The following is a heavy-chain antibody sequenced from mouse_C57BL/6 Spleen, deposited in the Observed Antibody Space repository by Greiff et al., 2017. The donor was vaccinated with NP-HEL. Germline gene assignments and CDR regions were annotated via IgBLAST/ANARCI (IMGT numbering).Heavy chain of an antibody. D-gene: IGHD4-1*01. V-gene: IGHV5-4*01. CDR2: ISDGGSYT. CDR3: ARDLRELGRYFDY. Sequence: EVKLVESGGGLVKPGGSLKLSCAASGFTFSSYAMSWVRQTPEKRLEWVATISDGGSYTYYPDNVKGRFTISRDNAKNNLYLQMSHLKSEDTAMYYCARDLRELGRYFDYWGQGTTLTVSS. J-gene: IGHJ2*01. CDR1: GFTFSSYA.